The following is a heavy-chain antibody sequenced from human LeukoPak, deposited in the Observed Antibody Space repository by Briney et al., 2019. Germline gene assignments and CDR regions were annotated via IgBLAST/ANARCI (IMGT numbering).Heavy chain of an antibody. D-gene: IGHD3-22*01. Sequence: GASVKVSCKASRYTFTDYYIHWVRQAPGQGLEWMGWISPDSGGTNYAQKFQGRVTMTRDTSISTASMELSRLRSDGTAMYHCARAPAGYYDSSGYYDYWGQGTLVTVSS. V-gene: IGHV1-2*02. J-gene: IGHJ4*02. CDR1: RYTFTDYY. CDR3: ARAPAGYYDSSGYYDY. CDR2: ISPDSGGT.